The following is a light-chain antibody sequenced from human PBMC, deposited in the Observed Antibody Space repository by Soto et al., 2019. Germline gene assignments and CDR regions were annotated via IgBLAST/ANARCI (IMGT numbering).Light chain of an antibody. Sequence: DLQMTQSPSSLSASVGYRVKITYRASQSISSYLNGYQQKPGKAPKLLIYAASSLQSGVPSRFSGSGSGTDFTLTISSLQPEDFATYYWQHANSFPITFGQGTRLEI. J-gene: IGKJ5*01. CDR2: AAS. CDR1: QSISSY. CDR3: QHANSFPIT. V-gene: IGKV1-39*01.